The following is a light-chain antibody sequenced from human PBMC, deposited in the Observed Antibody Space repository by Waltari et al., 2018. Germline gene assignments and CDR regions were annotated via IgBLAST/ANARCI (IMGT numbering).Light chain of an antibody. CDR3: SSYTSSSTSYV. J-gene: IGLJ1*01. CDR1: SSDVGGSNY. CDR2: DVS. V-gene: IGLV2-14*01. Sequence: QSALTQPASVSGSPGQSITISCTGTSSDVGGSNYVSWYQQHPGKAPKLRIYDVSKRPSGVSNRFSGSKSGNTASLTISGLQAEDEADYYCSSYTSSSTSYVFGTGTKVTVL.